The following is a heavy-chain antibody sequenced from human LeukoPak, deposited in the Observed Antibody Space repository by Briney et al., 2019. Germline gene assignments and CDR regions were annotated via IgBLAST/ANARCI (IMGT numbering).Heavy chain of an antibody. CDR2: ISPTGSTT. J-gene: IGHJ4*02. V-gene: IGHV3-74*01. Sequence: GGSLRLSCTASGFSLSGHWMHWARQLPGKGLVWVSRISPTGSTTSYADSVKGRFTVSRDNAKNTLYLQVNNLRVEDTAVYYCARGPNSNWSGLDFWGQGTLLTVSS. CDR3: ARGPNSNWSGLDF. CDR1: GFSLSGHW. D-gene: IGHD6-6*01.